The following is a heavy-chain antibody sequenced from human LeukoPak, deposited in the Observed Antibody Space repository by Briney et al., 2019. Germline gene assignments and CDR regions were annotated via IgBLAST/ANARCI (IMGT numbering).Heavy chain of an antibody. V-gene: IGHV1-2*02. D-gene: IGHD1-14*01. CDR1: GYTFTGYY. J-gene: IGHJ4*02. Sequence: ASVKVSCKASGYTFTGYYMHWVRQAPGQGLEWMGWINPNSGGTNYAQKFQGRVTITADKSTSTAYMELSSLRSEDTAVYYCAREWAPNHTWTDYWGQGTLVTVSS. CDR3: AREWAPNHTWTDY. CDR2: INPNSGGT.